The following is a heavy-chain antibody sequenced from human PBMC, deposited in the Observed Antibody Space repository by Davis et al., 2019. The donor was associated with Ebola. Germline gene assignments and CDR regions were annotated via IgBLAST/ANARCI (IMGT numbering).Heavy chain of an antibody. D-gene: IGHD5-24*01. V-gene: IGHV7-4-1*04. Sequence: ASVKVSCKASGYNFTEYAMNWVREAPGQGLEWMGWINTNTGNPTYAQGFTGRFAFSLDTSATMAYLQISNLRAEDTATYYCVRDATDGYNWSHWGQGTLVTVSS. CDR1: GYNFTEYA. J-gene: IGHJ4*02. CDR3: VRDATDGYNWSH. CDR2: INTNTGNP.